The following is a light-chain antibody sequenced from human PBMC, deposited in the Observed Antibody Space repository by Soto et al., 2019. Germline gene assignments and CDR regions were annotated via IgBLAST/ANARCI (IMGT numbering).Light chain of an antibody. CDR3: QQYGSSPWT. CDR2: GAS. Sequence: EIVLTQSPGTLSLSTGERATLSCRASQSVSSNYLAWYQQKPGQAPRLLIYGASSRATGIPDRFSGSGSGTDFTLTISRLEPEDFAVYYCQQYGSSPWTFGQGTKVEIK. CDR1: QSVSSNY. J-gene: IGKJ1*01. V-gene: IGKV3-20*01.